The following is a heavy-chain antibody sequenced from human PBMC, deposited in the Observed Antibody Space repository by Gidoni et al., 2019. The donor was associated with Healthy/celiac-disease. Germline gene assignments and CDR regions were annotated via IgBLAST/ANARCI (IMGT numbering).Heavy chain of an antibody. Sequence: QVQLQQWGAGLLKPSETLSLTCAVYGGSFSGYYWSWIRQPPGKGLEWIGEIHHSGSTNYNPSLKSRVTISVDTSKNQFSLKLSSVTAADTAVYYCARRSATAIRGLSYFDYWGQGTLVTVSS. J-gene: IGHJ4*02. D-gene: IGHD2-2*02. CDR3: ARRSATAIRGLSYFDY. V-gene: IGHV4-34*01. CDR1: GGSFSGYY. CDR2: IHHSGST.